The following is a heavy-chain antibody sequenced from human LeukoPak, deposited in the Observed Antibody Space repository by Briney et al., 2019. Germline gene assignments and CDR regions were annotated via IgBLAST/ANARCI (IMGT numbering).Heavy chain of an antibody. Sequence: PSETLSLTCTVSGGSISSGSYYWSWIRQPAGKGLEWIGRIYTSGSTNYNPSLKSRVTISVDTSKNQFSLKLSSVTAADTAVYYCARHYSSGWYPYYFDYWGQGTLVTVSS. CDR3: ARHYSSGWYPYYFDY. V-gene: IGHV4-61*02. D-gene: IGHD6-19*01. CDR1: GGSISSGSYY. CDR2: IYTSGST. J-gene: IGHJ4*02.